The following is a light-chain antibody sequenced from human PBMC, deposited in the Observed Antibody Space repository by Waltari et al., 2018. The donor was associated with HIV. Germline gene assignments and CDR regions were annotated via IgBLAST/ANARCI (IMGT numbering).Light chain of an antibody. CDR1: RTINSW. Sequence: DIQMTQSPSTLSAFVGDRVTITCRANRTINSWLAWYQHKPGKAPKLLIYKASSLESGVPSRFSGSGSGTEFTLTISSLQPDDFATYYCQQYNSWTFGQGTKVETK. J-gene: IGKJ1*01. CDR3: QQYNSWT. V-gene: IGKV1-5*03. CDR2: KAS.